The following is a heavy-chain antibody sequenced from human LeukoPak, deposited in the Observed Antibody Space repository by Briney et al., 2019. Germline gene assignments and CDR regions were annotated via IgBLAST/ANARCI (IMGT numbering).Heavy chain of an antibody. D-gene: IGHD3-10*01. V-gene: IGHV3-30*02. CDR2: IRYDGSNK. CDR1: GFTFSSYG. CDR3: ARGSPMLRGRPFDY. J-gene: IGHJ4*02. Sequence: PGGSLRLSCAASGFTFSSYGMHWVRQAPGNGLEWVAFIRYDGSNKYYADSVKGRFTISRDNSKNTLYLQMNSLRAEDTAVYYCARGSPMLRGRPFDYWGQGTLVTVSS.